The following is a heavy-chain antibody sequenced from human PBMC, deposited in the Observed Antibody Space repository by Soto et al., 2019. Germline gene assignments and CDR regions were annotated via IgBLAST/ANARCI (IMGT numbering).Heavy chain of an antibody. V-gene: IGHV3-23*01. CDR1: GFSFSTYA. Sequence: GGSLRLSCAASGFSFSTYAMSWVRQAPGKGLEWVSGISAGGGNTYYADSVRGRFTISVDTSKNQFSLKLSSVTAADTAVYYCARDRAAAGPFDYWGQGTLVTVSS. J-gene: IGHJ4*02. D-gene: IGHD6-13*01. CDR3: ARDRAAAGPFDY. CDR2: ISAGGGNT.